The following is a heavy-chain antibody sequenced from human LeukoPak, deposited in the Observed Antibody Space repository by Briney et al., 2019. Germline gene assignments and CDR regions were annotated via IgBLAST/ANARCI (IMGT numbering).Heavy chain of an antibody. V-gene: IGHV1-69*05. D-gene: IGHD3-22*01. CDR3: ARERTYYYDSSGRSAFDL. Sequence: GASVKVSCKASGGTFSSYAISWLRQAPGQGLEWMGGIIPIFGTANYAQKFQGRVTITTDESTSTAYMELSSLRSEDTAVYYCARERTYYYDSSGRSAFDLWGQWTMVTVSS. CDR2: IIPIFGTA. J-gene: IGHJ3*01. CDR1: GGTFSSYA.